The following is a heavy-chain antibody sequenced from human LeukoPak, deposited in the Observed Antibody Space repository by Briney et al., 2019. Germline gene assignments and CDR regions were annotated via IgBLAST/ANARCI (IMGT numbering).Heavy chain of an antibody. V-gene: IGHV4-4*07. CDR1: GDFIGTKY. Sequence: SETLSLTCSVSGDFIGTKYLNWIRQPAGEGLEWIGRINNNGRAHYNVSLQRRVTMSVDPSKKQFSLLMYSVTAADTAVYYCARDFCGADCYGQRFYFDYWGQGALVTVSS. J-gene: IGHJ4*02. CDR3: ARDFCGADCYGQRFYFDY. D-gene: IGHD2-21*02. CDR2: INNNGRA.